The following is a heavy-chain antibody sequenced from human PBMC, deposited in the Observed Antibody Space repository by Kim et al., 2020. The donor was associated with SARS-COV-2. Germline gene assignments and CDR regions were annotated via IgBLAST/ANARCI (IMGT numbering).Heavy chain of an antibody. J-gene: IGHJ6*02. V-gene: IGHV4-39*01. CDR3: ARLKSGYGAYYYYGMDV. Sequence: LQSRVTISVDTSTNQFSLKLRSVTAADTAVYYCARLKSGYGAYYYYGMDVWGQGTTVTVSS. D-gene: IGHD5-12*01.